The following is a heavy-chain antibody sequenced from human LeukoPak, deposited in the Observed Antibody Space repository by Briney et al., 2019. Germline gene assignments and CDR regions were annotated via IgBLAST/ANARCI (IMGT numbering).Heavy chain of an antibody. D-gene: IGHD5-12*01. CDR1: GGSFSGYY. CDR3: VRLVGGDIDY. CDR2: INHSGST. Sequence: SETLSLTCAVYGGSFSGYYWSWIRQPPGKGLEWIGEINHSGSTNYNPSLKSRVTISVDTSKNQFSLQLNSVTPEDTAVYYCVRLVGGDIDYWGQGTLVTVSS. J-gene: IGHJ4*02. V-gene: IGHV4-34*01.